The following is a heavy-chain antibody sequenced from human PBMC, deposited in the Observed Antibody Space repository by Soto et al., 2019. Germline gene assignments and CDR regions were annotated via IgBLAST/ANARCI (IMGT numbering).Heavy chain of an antibody. CDR1: GGSISSSSYY. CDR2: IYYSGST. Sequence: SETLSLTCTVSGGSISSSSYYWGWIRQPPGKGLEWIGSIYYSGSTYYNPSLKSRVTISVDTSKNQFSLKLSSVTAADTAVYYCARHPISGYDSSQYNWFDPRGQGTLVTVSS. J-gene: IGHJ5*02. V-gene: IGHV4-39*01. CDR3: ARHPISGYDSSQYNWFDP. D-gene: IGHD3-22*01.